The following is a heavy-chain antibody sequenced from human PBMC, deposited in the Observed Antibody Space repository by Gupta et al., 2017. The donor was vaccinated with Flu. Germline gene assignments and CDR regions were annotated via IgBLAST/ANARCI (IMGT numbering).Heavy chain of an antibody. Sequence: QVQLQESGPGLVKPSQTLSLTCTVSGGSISSGSYYWSWIRQPAGKGLEWIGRIYTSGSTNYNPSLKSRVTISVDTSKNQFSLKLSSVTAADTAVYYCARDGYYYDSSGLDYWGQGTLVTVSS. CDR3: ARDGYYYDSSGLDY. J-gene: IGHJ4*02. D-gene: IGHD3-22*01. CDR1: GGSISSGSYY. CDR2: IYTSGST. V-gene: IGHV4-61*02.